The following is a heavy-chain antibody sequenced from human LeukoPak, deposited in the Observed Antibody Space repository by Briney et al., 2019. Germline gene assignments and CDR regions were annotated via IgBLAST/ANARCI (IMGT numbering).Heavy chain of an antibody. Sequence: PSQTLSLTCTVSGGSISSGGYYWSWIRQHPGKGLGWIGYIYYSGSTYYNPSLKSRLTISVDTSKNQFSLKLSSVTAADTAVYYCARDHSGYYVFDYWGPGTLVTVSS. V-gene: IGHV4-31*03. CDR3: ARDHSGYYVFDY. CDR1: GGSISSGGYY. CDR2: IYYSGST. D-gene: IGHD3-22*01. J-gene: IGHJ4*02.